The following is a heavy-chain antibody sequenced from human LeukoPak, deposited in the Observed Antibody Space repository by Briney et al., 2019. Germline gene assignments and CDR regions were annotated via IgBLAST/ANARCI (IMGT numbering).Heavy chain of an antibody. CDR2: ISGSGGST. CDR1: GFTFDDYA. Sequence: QAGGSLRLSCAASGFTFDDYAMHWVRQAPGKGLEWVSAISGSGGSTYYADSVKGRFTISRDNSKNTLYLQMNSLRAEDTAVYYCAKDQGEGYSYGNFDYWGQGTLVAVSS. D-gene: IGHD5-18*01. CDR3: AKDQGEGYSYGNFDY. J-gene: IGHJ4*02. V-gene: IGHV3-23*01.